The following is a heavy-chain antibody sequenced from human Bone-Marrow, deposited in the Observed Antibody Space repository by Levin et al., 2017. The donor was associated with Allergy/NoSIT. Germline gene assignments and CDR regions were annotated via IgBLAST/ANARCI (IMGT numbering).Heavy chain of an antibody. D-gene: IGHD6-19*01. V-gene: IGHV3-23*01. CDR3: ASGGWYGDDY. Sequence: GGSLRLSCAASAFTFTSYAMSWVRQAPGKGLEWVSTITGSGSTTYYADSVKGRFTISRDNSENMLYLQMKSLRAEDTAVYYCASGGWYGDDYWGQGTLVTVSS. J-gene: IGHJ4*02. CDR2: ITGSGSTT. CDR1: AFTFTSYA.